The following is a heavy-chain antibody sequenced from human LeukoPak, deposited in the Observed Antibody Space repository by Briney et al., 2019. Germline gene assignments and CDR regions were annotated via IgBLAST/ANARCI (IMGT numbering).Heavy chain of an antibody. Sequence: PGGSLRLSCAASGFTFSSYEMNWVRQAPGKGLEWLSYISSSGSTKYHADSVKGRFTISRDNAKNSLYLQMNSLRAEDTAVYYCARQGDYDLDYWGQGTLVTVSS. V-gene: IGHV3-48*03. CDR2: ISSSGSTK. CDR3: ARQGDYDLDY. J-gene: IGHJ4*02. D-gene: IGHD4-17*01. CDR1: GFTFSSYE.